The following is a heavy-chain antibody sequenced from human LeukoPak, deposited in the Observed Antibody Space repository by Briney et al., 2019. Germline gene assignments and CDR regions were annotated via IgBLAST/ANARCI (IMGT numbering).Heavy chain of an antibody. Sequence: GGTLRLSCSASGFTFSSYAMQWVRQAPGKGLEYVSAISHNGVTTYYADSVKGRFTISRDNSKNTLYLQMSSLRAEDTAVYYCVSLAVAGYWGQGTVVTVSS. CDR2: ISHNGVTT. J-gene: IGHJ4*02. CDR1: GFTFSSYA. V-gene: IGHV3-64D*09. CDR3: VSLAVAGY. D-gene: IGHD6-19*01.